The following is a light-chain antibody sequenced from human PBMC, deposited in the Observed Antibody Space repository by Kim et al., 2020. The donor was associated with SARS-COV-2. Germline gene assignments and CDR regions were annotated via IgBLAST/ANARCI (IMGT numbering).Light chain of an antibody. J-gene: IGKJ2*03. CDR3: QQYSNSPMYS. CDR1: QSVSSSY. Sequence: SPGERSTLSCRASQSVSSSYLAWYQQKPGQAPRLLMYGASNRATGIPDRFSGSGSGTDFTLTISRLEPEDFAVYYCQQYSNSPMYSFGQGTKLEI. CDR2: GAS. V-gene: IGKV3-20*01.